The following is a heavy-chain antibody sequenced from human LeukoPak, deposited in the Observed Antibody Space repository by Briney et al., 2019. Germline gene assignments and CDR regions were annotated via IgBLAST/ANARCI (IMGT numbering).Heavy chain of an antibody. J-gene: IGHJ4*02. Sequence: PSETLSLTYTVSGGSISSSSYYWGWIRQPPGKGLEWIGSIYYSGSTYYNPSLKSRVTISVDTSKNQFSLKLSSVTAADTAVYYCAISLSDYYDSSGYYVDYWGQGTLVTVSS. CDR1: GGSISSSSYY. CDR3: AISLSDYYDSSGYYVDY. CDR2: IYYSGST. D-gene: IGHD3-22*01. V-gene: IGHV4-39*01.